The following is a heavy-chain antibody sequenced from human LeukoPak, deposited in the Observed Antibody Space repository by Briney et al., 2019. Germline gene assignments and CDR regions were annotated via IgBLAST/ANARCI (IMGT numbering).Heavy chain of an antibody. CDR2: IYSGGST. CDR3: ASDRYSSGLFDY. J-gene: IGHJ4*02. V-gene: IGHV3-66*01. Sequence: GGSLRLSCAASGFTFSGYSMNWVRQAPGKGLEWVSVIYSGGSTYYADSVKGRFTISRDNSKNTLYLQMNSLRAEDTAVYYCASDRYSSGLFDYWGQGTLVTVSS. D-gene: IGHD6-19*01. CDR1: GFTFSGYS.